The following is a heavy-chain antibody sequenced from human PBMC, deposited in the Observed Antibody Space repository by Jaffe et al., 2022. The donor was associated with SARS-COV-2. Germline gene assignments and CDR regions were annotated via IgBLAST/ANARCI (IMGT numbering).Heavy chain of an antibody. J-gene: IGHJ4*02. Sequence: EVQLLESGGALVQPGGSLRLSCAGSGFNFGSYAMYWVRQAPGKGLEWVSGITGSGVNIYYADSVRGRFSVSRDNSKNTLYLQVNSLTSEDTAVYYCAKGHGDWKGNYFDHWGQGTLVTVSS. V-gene: IGHV3-23*01. CDR2: ITGSGVNI. CDR1: GFNFGSYA. CDR3: AKGHGDWKGNYFDH. D-gene: IGHD1-1*01.